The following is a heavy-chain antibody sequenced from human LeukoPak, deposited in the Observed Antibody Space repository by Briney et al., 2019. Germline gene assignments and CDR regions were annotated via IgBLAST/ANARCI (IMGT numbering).Heavy chain of an antibody. D-gene: IGHD4-17*01. CDR1: GFTFNNYW. V-gene: IGHV3-7*01. CDR2: IKQDGSAK. J-gene: IGHJ3*02. CDR3: ARGDFSDYGDYVDAFDI. Sequence: GGSLRLSSAASGFTFNNYWMSWVRQVPGKGLQWVANIKQDGSAKFNVDSVKGRFTISRDNTKNSLYLRMNSLRVEDTAVYYCARGDFSDYGDYVDAFDIWGQGTMVTVSS.